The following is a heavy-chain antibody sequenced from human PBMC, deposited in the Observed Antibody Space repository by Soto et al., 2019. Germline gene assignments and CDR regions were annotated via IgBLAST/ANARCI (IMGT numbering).Heavy chain of an antibody. D-gene: IGHD6-19*01. V-gene: IGHV1-3*01. CDR1: GYTFTSYA. J-gene: IGHJ4*02. CDR3: VAVDYGDY. CDR2: INAGNGNT. Sequence: QVQLVQSGAEVKKPGASVKVSCKTSGYTFTSYAVHWARQAPGQRLEWMGWINAGNGNTEYSQKFQGRVTFTRYTSASTAHMELSSLRSEGTAVYYCVAVDYGDYWGQGTLVTVSS.